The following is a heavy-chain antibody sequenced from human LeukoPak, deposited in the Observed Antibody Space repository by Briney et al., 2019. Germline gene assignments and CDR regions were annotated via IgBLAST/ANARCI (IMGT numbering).Heavy chain of an antibody. CDR3: ARVYCSSTSCYGDY. CDR1: GGSISSGDYY. Sequence: SQTLSLTCAVSGGSISSGDYYWSWIRQPPGKGLEWIGYIYYSGSTYYNPSLKSRVTISVDTSKNQFSLKLSSVTAADTAVYYCARVYCSSTSCYGDYWGQGTLVTVSS. CDR2: IYYSGST. J-gene: IGHJ4*02. D-gene: IGHD2-2*01. V-gene: IGHV4-30-4*08.